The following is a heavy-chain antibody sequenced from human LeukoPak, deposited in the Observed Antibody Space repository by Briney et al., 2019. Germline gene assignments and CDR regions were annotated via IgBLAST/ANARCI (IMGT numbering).Heavy chain of an antibody. CDR3: ARDRIYYDSSGSLDY. V-gene: IGHV3-33*01. CDR2: IWYDGSNK. D-gene: IGHD3-22*01. J-gene: IGHJ4*02. CDR1: GFTFSSYG. Sequence: GRSLRLSCAASGFTFSSYGMHWVRQAPGKGLEWVAVIWYDGSNKYYADSVKGRFTISRDNSKNTLYLQMNSLRAEDTAVYYCARDRIYYDSSGSLDYWGQGTLVTVSS.